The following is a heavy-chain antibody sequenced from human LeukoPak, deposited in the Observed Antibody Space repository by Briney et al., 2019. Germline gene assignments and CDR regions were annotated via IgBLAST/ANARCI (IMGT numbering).Heavy chain of an antibody. D-gene: IGHD6-13*01. CDR1: GGSFSGYY. J-gene: IGHJ5*02. Sequence: PSETLFLTCAVYGGSFSGYYWSWIRQPPGKGLEWIGEINHSGSTNYNPSLKSRVTISVDTSKNQFSLKLSSVTAADTAVYYCARDAIAAAGTWWFDPWGQGTLVTVSS. V-gene: IGHV4-34*01. CDR3: ARDAIAAAGTWWFDP. CDR2: INHSGST.